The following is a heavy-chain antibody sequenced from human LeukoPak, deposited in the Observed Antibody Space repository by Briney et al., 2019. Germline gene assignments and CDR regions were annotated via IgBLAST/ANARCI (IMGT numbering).Heavy chain of an antibody. CDR2: INPNSGGT. CDR1: GYTFTGYY. Sequence: ASVKVSCKASGYTFTGYYMHWVRQAPGRGLEWMGWINPNSGGTNYAQKFQGRVTMTRDTSISTAYMELSRLRSDDTAVYYCANSDFWSGYSGMDVWGQGTTVTVSS. D-gene: IGHD3-3*01. J-gene: IGHJ6*02. V-gene: IGHV1-2*02. CDR3: ANSDFWSGYSGMDV.